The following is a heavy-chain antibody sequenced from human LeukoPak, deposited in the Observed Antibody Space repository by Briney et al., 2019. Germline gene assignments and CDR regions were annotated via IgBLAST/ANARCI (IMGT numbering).Heavy chain of an antibody. V-gene: IGHV3-49*03. CDR3: ARGGGLDV. J-gene: IGHJ6*02. Sequence: PGGSLRLSCTGSGFRFGDYVVSWFRQAPGKGLEWVGFIRTKNFGVTTEYAASVKGRFSISRDDSKSIAYLQMNSLETEDTAVYFCARGGGLDVWGQGATVTVSS. CDR2: IRTKNFGVTT. CDR1: GFRFGDYV. D-gene: IGHD3-16*01.